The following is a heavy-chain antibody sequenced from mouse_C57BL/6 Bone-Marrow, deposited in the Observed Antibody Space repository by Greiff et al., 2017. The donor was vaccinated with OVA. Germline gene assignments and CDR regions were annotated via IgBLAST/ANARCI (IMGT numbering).Heavy chain of an antibody. J-gene: IGHJ1*03. CDR3: TTEGREMDWYFDV. V-gene: IGHV14-1*01. CDR2: IDPEDGDT. Sequence: EVKLVESGAELVRPGASVKLSCTASGFNIKDYYMHWVKQRPEQGLEWIGRIDPEDGDTEYAPKFQGKATMTADTASNTAYLQLSSLTSEDTAVYYCTTEGREMDWYFDVWGTGTTVTVSS. CDR1: GFNIKDYY.